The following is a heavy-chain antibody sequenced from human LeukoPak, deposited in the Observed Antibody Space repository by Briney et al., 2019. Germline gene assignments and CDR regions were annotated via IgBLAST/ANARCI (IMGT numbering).Heavy chain of an antibody. Sequence: SETLSLTCTVSGYSISSGYHWGWIRQPPGKGLEWIGSIYHSGSTYYNPSLKSRVTISVDTSKNQFSLKLSSVTAADTAVYYCARTSSSLDYYYYYYYMDVWGKGTTVTVSS. J-gene: IGHJ6*03. V-gene: IGHV4-38-2*02. D-gene: IGHD6-6*01. CDR3: ARTSSSLDYYYYYYYMDV. CDR1: GYSISSGYH. CDR2: IYHSGST.